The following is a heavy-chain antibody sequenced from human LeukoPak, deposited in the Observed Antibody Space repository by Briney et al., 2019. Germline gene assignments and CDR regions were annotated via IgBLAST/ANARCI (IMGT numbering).Heavy chain of an antibody. D-gene: IGHD6-13*01. J-gene: IGHJ6*02. Sequence: SETLPLTCAVYGGSFSGYYWSWIRQPPGKGLEWIGEINHSGSTNYNPSLKSRVTISVDTSKNQFSLKLSSVTAADTAVYYCASHHTGYSSSWYPIWYGMDVWGQGTTVTVSS. CDR1: GGSFSGYY. V-gene: IGHV4-34*01. CDR2: INHSGST. CDR3: ASHHTGYSSSWYPIWYGMDV.